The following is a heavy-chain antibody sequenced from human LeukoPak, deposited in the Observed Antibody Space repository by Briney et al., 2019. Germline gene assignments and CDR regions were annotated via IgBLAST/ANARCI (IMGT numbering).Heavy chain of an antibody. CDR1: GGSFSGYY. V-gene: IGHV4-34*01. CDR2: INHSGST. CDR3: ARKNWDSFDY. D-gene: IGHD7-27*01. J-gene: IGHJ4*02. Sequence: SETLSLTCAVYGGSFSGYYWSWIRQPPGKGLEWIGEINHSGSTNYNPSLKSRVTISVDTSKNQLSLKLSSVTAADTAVYYCARKNWDSFDYWGQGILVTVSS.